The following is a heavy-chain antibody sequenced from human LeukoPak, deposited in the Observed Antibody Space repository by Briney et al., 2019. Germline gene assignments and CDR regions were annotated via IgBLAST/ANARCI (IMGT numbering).Heavy chain of an antibody. CDR2: ISYDGSNK. D-gene: IGHD3-9*01. CDR3: AKGAADYDILTGYYSDFDY. Sequence: PGGSLRLSCAASGFTFSSYGMHWVRQAPGKGLEWVAVISYDGSNKYYADSVKGRFTISRDNSKNTLYLQMNSLRAEDTAVYYCAKGAADYDILTGYYSDFDYWGQGTLVTVSS. J-gene: IGHJ4*02. CDR1: GFTFSSYG. V-gene: IGHV3-30*18.